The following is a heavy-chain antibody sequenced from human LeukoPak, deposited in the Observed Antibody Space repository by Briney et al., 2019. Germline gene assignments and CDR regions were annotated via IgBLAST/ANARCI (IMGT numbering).Heavy chain of an antibody. CDR1: GFTFSSYA. J-gene: IGHJ5*02. D-gene: IGHD3-22*01. CDR2: IRSKAYGGTT. Sequence: GGSLRLSCAASGFTFSSYAMSWVRQAPGKGLEWVGFIRSKAYGGTTEYAASVKGRFTISRDDSKSIAYLQINSLKTEDTAVYYCTRREGWGNYDSSGYLNWFDPWGQGTLVTVSS. CDR3: TRREGWGNYDSSGYLNWFDP. V-gene: IGHV3-49*04.